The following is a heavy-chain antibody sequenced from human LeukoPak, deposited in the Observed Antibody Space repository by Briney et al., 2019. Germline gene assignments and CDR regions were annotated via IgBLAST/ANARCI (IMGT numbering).Heavy chain of an antibody. J-gene: IGHJ3*02. V-gene: IGHV1-46*01. CDR3: ARDGGGYCSGGSCYMARTDAFDI. CDR1: GYTFTSYY. D-gene: IGHD2-15*01. Sequence: ASVTVSCKASGYTFTSYYMHWVRQAPGQGLEWMGIINPSGGSTSYAQKFQGRVTMTRDMSTSTVYMELSSLRSEDTAVYYCARDGGGYCSGGSCYMARTDAFDIWGQGTMVTVSS. CDR2: INPSGGST.